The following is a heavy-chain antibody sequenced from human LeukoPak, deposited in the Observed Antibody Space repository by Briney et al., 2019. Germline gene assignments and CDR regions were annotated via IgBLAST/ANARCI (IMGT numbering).Heavy chain of an antibody. J-gene: IGHJ4*02. V-gene: IGHV3-7*01. CDR2: IKHDGSDK. Sequence: GGSLRLSCAASGFTFSSYLMNWVRQAPGKGLEWVAYIKHDGSDKKYVDSVKGRFTISRDNAKNTLYLQMNSLRAEDTAVYYCARDGYSFGHDFDYWGQGTLVTVSS. D-gene: IGHD5-18*01. CDR3: ARDGYSFGHDFDY. CDR1: GFTFSSYL.